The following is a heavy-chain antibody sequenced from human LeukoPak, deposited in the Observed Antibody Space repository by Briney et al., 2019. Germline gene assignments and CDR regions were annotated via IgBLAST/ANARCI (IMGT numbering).Heavy chain of an antibody. J-gene: IGHJ4*02. CDR3: AKDLTLIVVVPKGPFDY. CDR1: GFTSSSYA. D-gene: IGHD3-22*01. CDR2: ISGSGGST. V-gene: IGHV3-23*01. Sequence: GGSLRLSCAASGFTSSSYAMSWVRQAPGKGLEWVSAISGSGGSTYYADSVKGRFTISRDNSKNTLYLQMNSLRAEDTAVYYCAKDLTLIVVVPKGPFDYWGQGTLVTVSS.